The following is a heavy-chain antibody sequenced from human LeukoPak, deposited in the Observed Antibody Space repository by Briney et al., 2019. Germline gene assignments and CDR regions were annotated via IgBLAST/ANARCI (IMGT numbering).Heavy chain of an antibody. CDR2: IYHSGST. D-gene: IGHD3-3*01. CDR1: GYSISSGYY. J-gene: IGHJ6*04. CDR3: ARHSGLRSPLGV. V-gene: IGHV4-38-2*02. Sequence: PSETLSLTCTVSGYSISSGYYWGWIRQPPGKGLEWIGSIYHSGSTYYNPSLKSRVTISVDTSKNQFSLKLTSVTAADMAVYYCARHSGLRSPLGVWGKGTTVTVSS.